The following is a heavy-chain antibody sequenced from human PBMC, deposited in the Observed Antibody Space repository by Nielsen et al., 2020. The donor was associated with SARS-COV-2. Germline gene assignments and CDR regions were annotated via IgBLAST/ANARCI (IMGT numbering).Heavy chain of an antibody. CDR2: ISYDGSNK. J-gene: IGHJ4*02. CDR3: AREGRPNDSSGYIDY. V-gene: IGHV3-30-3*01. Sequence: GESLKISCAASGFTFSSYAMHWVRQAPGKGLEWVAVISYDGSNKYYADSVKGRFTISRDNSKNTLYLQMNSLRAEDTAVYYCAREGRPNDSSGYIDYWGQGTLVTVSS. D-gene: IGHD3-22*01. CDR1: GFTFSSYA.